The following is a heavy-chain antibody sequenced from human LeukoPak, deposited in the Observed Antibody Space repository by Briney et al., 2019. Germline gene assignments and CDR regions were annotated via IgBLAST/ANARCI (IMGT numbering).Heavy chain of an antibody. D-gene: IGHD1-26*01. CDR3: ARNRGSWFFRPQRQKLNAFDI. Sequence: GESLKISCKGSGYSFTSYWIGWVRQMPGKGLEWMGIIYPGDSDTRYSPSFQGQVTISADKSISTAYLQWSSLKASDTAMYYCARNRGSWFFRPQRQKLNAFDIWGQGTMVTVSS. CDR2: IYPGDSDT. V-gene: IGHV5-51*01. J-gene: IGHJ3*02. CDR1: GYSFTSYW.